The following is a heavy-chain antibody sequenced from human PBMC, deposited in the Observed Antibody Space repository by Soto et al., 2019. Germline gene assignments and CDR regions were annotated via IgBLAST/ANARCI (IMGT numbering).Heavy chain of an antibody. CDR3: AREVVIRRHAFDI. J-gene: IGHJ3*02. V-gene: IGHV4-30-4*01. CDR2: IYYSGST. CDR1: GGSISSGDYY. D-gene: IGHD3-22*01. Sequence: QVQLQESGPGLVKPSQTLSLTCTVSGGSISSGDYYWSWIRQPPGKVLQWIGYIYYSGSTYYNPSLKSRVTISVDTSKNQFSLKLSSVTAADTAVYYCAREVVIRRHAFDIWGQGTMVTVSS.